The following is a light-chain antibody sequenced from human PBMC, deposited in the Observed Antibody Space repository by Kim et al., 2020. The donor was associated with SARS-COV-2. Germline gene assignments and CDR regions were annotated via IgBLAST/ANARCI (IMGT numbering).Light chain of an antibody. J-gene: IGLJ1*01. CDR1: SVDVGGYIY. Sequence: PSLTISCTGTSVDVGGYIYVSWYQQHPGKAPKLMIYDVSNRPSGVSNRFSGSKSGNTASLTISGLQAEDEADYYCSSYTSSIPYVFGTGTKVTVL. CDR3: SSYTSSIPYV. V-gene: IGLV2-14*03. CDR2: DVS.